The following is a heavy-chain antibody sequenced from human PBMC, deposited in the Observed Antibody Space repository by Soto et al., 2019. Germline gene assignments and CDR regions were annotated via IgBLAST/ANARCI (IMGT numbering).Heavy chain of an antibody. Sequence: QLQLQESGSGLVKHSQTLSLTCAVSGGSISSGGYSWSWIRQPPGKGLEWIGYIYHSGSTYYNPSLKSRVTISVDRSKNQFSLKLSSVTAADTAVYYCASNSYDYYYYGMDVWGQGTTVTVSS. J-gene: IGHJ6*02. D-gene: IGHD5-18*01. CDR3: ASNSYDYYYYGMDV. V-gene: IGHV4-30-2*01. CDR1: GGSISSGGYS. CDR2: IYHSGST.